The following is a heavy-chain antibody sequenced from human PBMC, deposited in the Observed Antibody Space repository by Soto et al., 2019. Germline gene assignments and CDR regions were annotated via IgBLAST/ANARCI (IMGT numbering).Heavy chain of an antibody. CDR3: VKNRESGTYYVDAFDI. Sequence: EVQLLESGGGLVQPGGSLRLSCAASGFTFNTYTMSWVRQAPGKGLEWVSAISGSGGSTYYADSVEGRFTISRDSSKNTLYLQMNSLRAEDTAVYYCVKNRESGTYYVDAFDIWGQGTMVTVSS. CDR2: ISGSGGST. V-gene: IGHV3-23*01. J-gene: IGHJ3*02. D-gene: IGHD1-26*01. CDR1: GFTFNTYT.